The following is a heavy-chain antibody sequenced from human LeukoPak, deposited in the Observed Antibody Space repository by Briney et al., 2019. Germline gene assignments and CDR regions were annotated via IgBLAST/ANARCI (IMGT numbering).Heavy chain of an antibody. D-gene: IGHD5-18*01. V-gene: IGHV3-23*01. CDR3: GKGNTASRPGFVD. J-gene: IGHJ4*02. CDR1: GFTFTNYE. Sequence: GSLRLSCVASGFTFTNYEMSWVRQAPGKGLEWLSSISGSGDSVFYADSVKGRFTISRDNSLNTLHLQMNSLRAEDTAFYYCGKGNTASRPGFVDWGQGTLVTVSS. CDR2: ISGSGDSV.